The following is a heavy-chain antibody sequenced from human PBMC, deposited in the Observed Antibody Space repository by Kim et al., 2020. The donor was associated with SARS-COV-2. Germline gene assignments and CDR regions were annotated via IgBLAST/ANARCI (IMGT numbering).Heavy chain of an antibody. CDR2: IYSGGST. CDR1: GFTVSSNY. D-gene: IGHD3-3*01. J-gene: IGHJ3*02. V-gene: IGHV3-66*01. Sequence: GGSLRLSCAASGFTVSSNYMSWVRQAPGKGLEWVSVIYSGGSTYYADSVKGRFTISRDNSKNTLYLQMNSLRAEDTAVYYCARGGGFLEWLSLHDVFDIWGQGTMVTVSS. CDR3: ARGGGFLEWLSLHDVFDI.